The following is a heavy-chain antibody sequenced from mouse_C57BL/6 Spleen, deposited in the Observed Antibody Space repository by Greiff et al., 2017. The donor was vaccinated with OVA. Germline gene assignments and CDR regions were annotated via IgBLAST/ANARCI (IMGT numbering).Heavy chain of an antibody. J-gene: IGHJ1*03. Sequence: QVQLQHSGAELVRPGASVTLSCKASGYTFTDYEMHWVKQTPVHGLEWIGAIDPETGGTAYNQKFKGKAILTADKSSSTAYMELRSLTSEDSAVYYCTRAGGDWYFDVWGTGTTVTVSS. V-gene: IGHV1-15*01. CDR3: TRAGGDWYFDV. CDR1: GYTFTDYE. D-gene: IGHD4-1*01. CDR2: IDPETGGT.